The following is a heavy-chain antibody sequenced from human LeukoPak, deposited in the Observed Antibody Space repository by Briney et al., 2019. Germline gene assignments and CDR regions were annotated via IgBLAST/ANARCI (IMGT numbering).Heavy chain of an antibody. J-gene: IGHJ4*02. D-gene: IGHD2-21*02. CDR3: ARVVGCGGDCYSVISDY. Sequence: ASVKVSCKASGYTFTSYAMNWVRQAPGQGLEWMGWINTNTGNPTYAQGFTGRFVFSLDTSVSTAYLQISSLKAEDTAVYYCARVVGCGGDCYSVISDYWGQGTLVTVSS. CDR2: INTNTGNP. CDR1: GYTFTSYA. V-gene: IGHV7-4-1*02.